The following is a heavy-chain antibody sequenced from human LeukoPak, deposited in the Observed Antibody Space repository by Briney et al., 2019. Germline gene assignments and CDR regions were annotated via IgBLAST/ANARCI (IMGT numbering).Heavy chain of an antibody. Sequence: SQTLSLTCAVSGGSISSGGYSWSWIRQPPGKGLEWIGYIYHSGSTYYNPSLKSRVTISVDRSKNQFSLKLSSVTAADTAVYYCARSEDIVVVPAAVSRFDYWGQGTWSPSPQ. V-gene: IGHV4-30-2*01. CDR1: GGSISSGGYS. CDR2: IYHSGST. CDR3: ARSEDIVVVPAAVSRFDY. J-gene: IGHJ4*02. D-gene: IGHD2-2*01.